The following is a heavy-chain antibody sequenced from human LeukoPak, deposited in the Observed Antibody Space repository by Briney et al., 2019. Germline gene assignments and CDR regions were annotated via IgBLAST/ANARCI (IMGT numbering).Heavy chain of an antibody. V-gene: IGHV5-51*01. D-gene: IGHD1-26*01. CDR2: IYPGDSDT. J-gene: IGHJ4*02. Sequence: GESLKISCKGSGYSFTSYWISWVRQMPGKGLEWMGIIYPGDSDTRYRPSFQGQVTIPADKSISTAYLQWNSLKASDTAMYYCARLQYSGSYYTGKFDYWGQGTLVTVSS. CDR1: GYSFTSYW. CDR3: ARLQYSGSYYTGKFDY.